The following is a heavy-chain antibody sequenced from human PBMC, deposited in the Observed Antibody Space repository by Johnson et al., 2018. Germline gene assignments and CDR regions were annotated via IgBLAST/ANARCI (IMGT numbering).Heavy chain of an antibody. CDR2: IKQDGSEK. D-gene: IGHD3-3*01. J-gene: IGHJ6*02. V-gene: IGHV3-7*01. CDR3: ARDIDDFSSANDYYYGMDV. CDR1: GFTFSSYW. Sequence: VQLVQSGGGLVKPGGSLRLSCAASGFTFSSYWMSWVRQAPGKGLEWVANIKQDGSEKYYVDSVKGRFTISRDNAKNSLYLQMNSLRAEEPAVYYCARDIDDFSSANDYYYGMDVWGQGTTVTVSS.